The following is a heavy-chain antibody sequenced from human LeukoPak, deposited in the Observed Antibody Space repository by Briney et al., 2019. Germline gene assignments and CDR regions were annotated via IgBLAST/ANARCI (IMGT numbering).Heavy chain of an antibody. V-gene: IGHV4-59*08. D-gene: IGHD2-15*01. CDR1: GGSISSYY. J-gene: IGHJ5*02. CDR2: IYYSGST. CDR3: ARGGYCSGGSCYSTGWFDP. Sequence: SETLSLTCTVSGGSISSYYWSWIRQPRGKGLEWIGYIYYSGSTNYNPSLKSRVTISVDTSKNQFSLKLSSVTAADTAVYYCARGGYCSGGSCYSTGWFDPWGQGTLVTVSS.